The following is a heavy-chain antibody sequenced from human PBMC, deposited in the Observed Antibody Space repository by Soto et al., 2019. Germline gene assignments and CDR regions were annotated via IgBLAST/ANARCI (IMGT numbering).Heavy chain of an antibody. CDR3: ARAPAGVYPFQH. CDR1: GFTFSSYS. J-gene: IGHJ1*01. Sequence: PGESLKISCAASGFTFSSYSMNWVRQAPGKGLEWVSSISSSSSYIYYADSVKGRFTISRDNAKNSLYLQMNSLRAEDTAVYYCARAPAGVYPFQHWGQGTLVTVSS. D-gene: IGHD6-13*01. CDR2: ISSSSSYI. V-gene: IGHV3-21*01.